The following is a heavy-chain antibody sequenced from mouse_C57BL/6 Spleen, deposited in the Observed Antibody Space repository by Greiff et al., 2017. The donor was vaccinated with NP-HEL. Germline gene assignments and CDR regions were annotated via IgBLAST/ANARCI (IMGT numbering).Heavy chain of an antibody. CDR1: GYAFSSSW. Sequence: VQLQQSGPELVKPGASVKISCKASGYAFSSSWMNWVKQRPGKGLEWIGRIYPGDGDTNYNGKFKGKATLTADKSSSTAYMQLRSLTSEDSAVYFCARYYDYDHYWGQGTTLTVSS. CDR2: IYPGDGDT. J-gene: IGHJ2*01. V-gene: IGHV1-82*01. CDR3: ARYYDYDHY. D-gene: IGHD2-4*01.